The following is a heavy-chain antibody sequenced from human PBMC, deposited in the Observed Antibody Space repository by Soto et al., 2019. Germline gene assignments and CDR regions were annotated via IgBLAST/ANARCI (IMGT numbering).Heavy chain of an antibody. CDR2: LYWDDAK. J-gene: IGHJ4*02. Sequence: QITLKEYGPTMLNPTQTLTLTCTFCGIPLITSGVGVGWIRQPPRKALELLELLYWDDAKRYSASLKSRLTTAKDTSNSQVAVTITNMYRVDPDAYEFSHTPEYCDSSALYWCQGAMITVFS. D-gene: IGHD3-22*01. CDR1: GIPLITSGVG. CDR3: SHTPEYCDSSALY. V-gene: IGHV2-5*02.